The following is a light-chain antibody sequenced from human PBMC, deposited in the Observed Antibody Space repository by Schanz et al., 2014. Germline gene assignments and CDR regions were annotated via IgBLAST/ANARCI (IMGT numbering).Light chain of an antibody. CDR1: SSDVGSYNL. CDR3: SSYTGSYTFVV. V-gene: IGLV2-14*02. CDR2: EGS. J-gene: IGLJ3*02. Sequence: QSALTQPASVSGSPGQSITISCTGTSSDVGSYNLVSWYQQHPGKAPKLMIYEGSKRPSGVSDRFSGSKSGNTASLTISGLQAEDEADYYCSSYTGSYTFVVFGGGTKFTVL.